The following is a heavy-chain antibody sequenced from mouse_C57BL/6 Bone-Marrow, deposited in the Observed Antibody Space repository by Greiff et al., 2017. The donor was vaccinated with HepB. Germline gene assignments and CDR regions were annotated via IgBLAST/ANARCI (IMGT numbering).Heavy chain of an antibody. V-gene: IGHV5-16*01. CDR3: ARDVAWGAFAY. CDR1: GFTFSDYY. Sequence: EVMLVESEGGLVQPGSSMKLSCTASGFTFSDYYMAWVRQVPEKGLEWVANINYDGSSTYYLDSLKSRFIISRDNAKNILYLQMSSLKSEDTATYYCARDVAWGAFAYWGQGTLVTVSA. J-gene: IGHJ3*01. CDR2: INYDGSST.